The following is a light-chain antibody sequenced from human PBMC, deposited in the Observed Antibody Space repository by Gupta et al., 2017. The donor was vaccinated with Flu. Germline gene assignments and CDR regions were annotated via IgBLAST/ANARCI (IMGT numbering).Light chain of an antibody. CDR1: QSIGNY. Sequence: DIQMTQSPSSLSASVRDRVTITCRASQSIGNYLNWYQHKPGKAPKLLIFAESSLQSGVPSRFSGSGSGTHFTLTISSLQPEDFANYYCQQSDSAPYTFGQGTKLEIK. CDR3: QQSDSAPYT. CDR2: AES. V-gene: IGKV1-39*01. J-gene: IGKJ2*01.